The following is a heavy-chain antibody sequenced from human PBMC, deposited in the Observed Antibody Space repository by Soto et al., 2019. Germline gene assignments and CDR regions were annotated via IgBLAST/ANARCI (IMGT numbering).Heavy chain of an antibody. CDR3: ARTARGFDY. D-gene: IGHD3-10*01. Sequence: PSETLSLTCTVSDDSINTKYRSWIRQPPGKGLECIGYIFKSGDTAYNPSLKSRATMSLDTSKNQFSLEVTSVTAADTAVYYCARTARGFDYWGQGILVTVSS. CDR2: IFKSGDT. V-gene: IGHV4-59*01. CDR1: DDSINTKY. J-gene: IGHJ4*02.